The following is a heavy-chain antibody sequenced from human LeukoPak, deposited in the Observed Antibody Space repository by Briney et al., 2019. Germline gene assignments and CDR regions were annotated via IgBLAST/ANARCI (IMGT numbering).Heavy chain of an antibody. Sequence: GASVKVSCKASGYTFTGYYMHWVRQAPGQGLEWMGWINSNSGGTNYAQKFQGRVTMTRGTSISTAYLQWSSLKASDTAMYYCAIFNYGDLDYWGQGTLVTVSS. J-gene: IGHJ4*02. CDR3: AIFNYGDLDY. CDR1: GYTFTGYY. V-gene: IGHV1-2*02. CDR2: INSNSGGT. D-gene: IGHD4-17*01.